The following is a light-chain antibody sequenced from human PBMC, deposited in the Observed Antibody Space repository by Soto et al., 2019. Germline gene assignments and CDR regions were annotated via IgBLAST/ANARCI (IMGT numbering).Light chain of an antibody. V-gene: IGKV2D-29*02. CDR1: QSLLHSNGYNY. CDR2: EVS. J-gene: IGKJ5*01. Sequence: DIVMTQSPLSLPVTPGEPASISCRSSQSLLHSNGYNYLDWYLQKPGQSPQLLIYEVSTRVSGVPDRFSGSGSGTDFTREISRVETDDVGIYYCMQSTQLPPTFGQGTRLGIE. CDR3: MQSTQLPPT.